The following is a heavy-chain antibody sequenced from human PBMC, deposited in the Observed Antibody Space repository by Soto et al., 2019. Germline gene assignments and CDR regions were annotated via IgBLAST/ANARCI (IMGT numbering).Heavy chain of an antibody. CDR2: INHSGST. CDR3: AREAGIAAAGRRPFDP. V-gene: IGHV4-34*01. CDR1: GGSFSGYY. D-gene: IGHD6-13*01. Sequence: QVQLQQWGAGLLKPSETLSLTCAVYGGSFSGYYWSWIRQPPGKGLEWIGEINHSGSTNYNPSLKSRVTISVDTSKNRFSLKLSSVTAADTAVYYCAREAGIAAAGRRPFDPWGQGTLVTVSS. J-gene: IGHJ5*02.